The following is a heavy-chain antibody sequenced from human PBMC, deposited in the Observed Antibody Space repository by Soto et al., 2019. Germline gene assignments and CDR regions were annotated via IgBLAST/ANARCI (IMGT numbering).Heavy chain of an antibody. CDR2: IHYSGST. D-gene: IGHD3-22*01. CDR1: GGSITSSNY. Sequence: SETLSLTCTASGGSITSSNYWGWIRQPPGKGLEWIGSIHYSGSTYYNSSLKSRVTISVDTSRNQFSLKLTSVTAADAALYYCARDFFDSSDYTTNWFDPWGQGTLVTVSS. J-gene: IGHJ5*02. V-gene: IGHV4-39*01. CDR3: ARDFFDSSDYTTNWFDP.